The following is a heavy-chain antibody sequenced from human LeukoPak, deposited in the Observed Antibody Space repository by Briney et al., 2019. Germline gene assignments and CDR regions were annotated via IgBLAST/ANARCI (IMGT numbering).Heavy chain of an antibody. CDR2: FDPEDGET. V-gene: IGHV1-24*01. J-gene: IGHJ4*02. CDR3: ATGIVGATNVEPPRY. D-gene: IGHD1-26*01. CDR1: GYTLTELS. Sequence: ASVKVSCKVSGYTLTELSMHWVRQAPGKELEWMGGFDPEDGETIYAQKFQGRVTMTEDTSTDTAYMELSSLRSEDTAVYYCATGIVGATNVEPPRYWGQGTLVTVSS.